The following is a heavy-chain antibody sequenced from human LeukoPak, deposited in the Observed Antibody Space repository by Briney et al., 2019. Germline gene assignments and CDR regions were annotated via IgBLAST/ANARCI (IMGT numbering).Heavy chain of an antibody. V-gene: IGHV3-30*02. CDR2: IRYDGSNK. J-gene: IGHJ4*02. CDR3: AKDLYPRVLVPIDY. Sequence: GGSLRLSCAASGFTFSSYGMHWVRQAPGKGLEWVAFIRYDGSNKYYADSVKGRFTISRDNSKNTPYLQMNSLRAEDTAVYYCAKDLYPRVLVPIDYWGQGTLVTVSS. D-gene: IGHD2-2*01. CDR1: GFTFSSYG.